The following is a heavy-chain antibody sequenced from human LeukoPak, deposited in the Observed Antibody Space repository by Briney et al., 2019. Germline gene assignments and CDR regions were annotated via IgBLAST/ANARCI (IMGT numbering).Heavy chain of an antibody. J-gene: IGHJ4*02. CDR2: ISSSSSYI. CDR3: ASEQQLVGVSHY. CDR1: GFTFSSYS. D-gene: IGHD6-13*01. V-gene: IGHV3-21*01. Sequence: GGSLRLSCAASGFTFSSYSLNWVRQAPGKGLEWVSSISSSSSYIYYADSVKGRFTISRDNAKSSLYLQMNSLRAEDTAVYYCASEQQLVGVSHYWGQGTLVTVSS.